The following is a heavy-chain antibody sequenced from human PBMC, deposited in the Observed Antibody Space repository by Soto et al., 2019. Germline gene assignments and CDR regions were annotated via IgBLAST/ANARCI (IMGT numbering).Heavy chain of an antibody. CDR2: ISYAGSNR. V-gene: IGHV3-30*03. CDR1: GYTFSSYG. J-gene: IGHJ4*02. D-gene: IGHD6-6*01. CDR3: ARDSSEWGMAGRLDY. Sequence: VQLGESGGGVVQPGMSLRLSCAASGYTFSSYGIHWVRQAPGKGLEWVAVISYAGSNRYYADSVKGRFTISRDNSKNTLYLHLNSLRAEDTAVYYCARDSSEWGMAGRLDYWGQGTLVTVST.